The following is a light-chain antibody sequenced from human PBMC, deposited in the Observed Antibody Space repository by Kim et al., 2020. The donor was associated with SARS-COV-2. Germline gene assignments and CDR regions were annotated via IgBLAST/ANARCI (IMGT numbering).Light chain of an antibody. J-gene: IGKJ5*01. V-gene: IGKV1-17*01. CDR3: LQHNTYPFT. Sequence: ASVGDRVNINCRASQDSRNDLGWYQQNTGRAPKRLIYGASSLQSGVPSRFSGSGSGTEFTLTIGSLQPEDFATYFWLQHNTYPFTIGQGTRLEIK. CDR1: QDSRND. CDR2: GAS.